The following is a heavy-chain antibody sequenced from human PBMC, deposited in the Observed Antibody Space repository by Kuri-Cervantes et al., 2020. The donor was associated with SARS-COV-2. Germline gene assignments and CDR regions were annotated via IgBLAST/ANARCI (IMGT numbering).Heavy chain of an antibody. D-gene: IGHD6-19*01. J-gene: IGHJ4*02. V-gene: IGHV4-4*07. CDR1: GGSISSYF. Sequence: SETLSLTCTVSGGSISSYFWSWIRQPAGKGLEWIGRIYTSGSTNYNPSLKTRVTMSVDTSKNQFSLKLSSVTAADTAVYYCAREYSSGLFDYWGQGTLVTVSS. CDR3: AREYSSGLFDY. CDR2: IYTSGST.